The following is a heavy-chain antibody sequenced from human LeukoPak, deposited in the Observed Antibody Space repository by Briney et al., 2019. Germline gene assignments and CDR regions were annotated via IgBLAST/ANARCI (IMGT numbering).Heavy chain of an antibody. V-gene: IGHV4-4*07. CDR3: AREEFLHEIDGSGYFVY. Sequence: KPSETLSLTCTVSGGSITGYYWNWIRQPAGQGLEWLGRVHSSGVGNYNPSLTSRVTMSVDTSKNQFSLKLTSLTAADTAVYYCAREEFLHEIDGSGYFVYWGQGTLVTVSS. CDR2: VHSSGVG. J-gene: IGHJ4*02. D-gene: IGHD3-22*01. CDR1: GGSITGYY.